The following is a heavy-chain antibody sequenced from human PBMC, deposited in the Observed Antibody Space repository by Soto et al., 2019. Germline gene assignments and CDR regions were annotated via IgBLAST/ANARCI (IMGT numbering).Heavy chain of an antibody. V-gene: IGHV1-8*01. D-gene: IGHD3-3*01. CDR3: ARGGRGFLRVRDNRIFDY. J-gene: IGHJ4*02. CDR1: GYTFTSYD. Sequence: ASVKVSCKASGYTFTSYDINWVRQATGQGLEWMGWMNPNSGNTGYAQKFQGRVTMTRNTSISTAYMELSSLRSEDTAVYYCARGGRGFLRVRDNRIFDYWGQGTLVTVSS. CDR2: MNPNSGNT.